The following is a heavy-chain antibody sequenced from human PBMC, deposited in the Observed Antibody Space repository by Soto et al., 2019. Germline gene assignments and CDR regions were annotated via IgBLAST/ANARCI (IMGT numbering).Heavy chain of an antibody. Sequence: GGSLRLSCAASGFTFSSYAMSWVRQAPGKGLEWVSAISGSGGSTYYADSVKGRFTISRDNSKNTLYLQMNSLRAEDTAVYYCAKVETYYYDSSGYFPYWGQGTLVTVSS. CDR3: AKVETYYYDSSGYFPY. D-gene: IGHD3-22*01. CDR1: GFTFSSYA. CDR2: ISGSGGST. J-gene: IGHJ4*02. V-gene: IGHV3-23*01.